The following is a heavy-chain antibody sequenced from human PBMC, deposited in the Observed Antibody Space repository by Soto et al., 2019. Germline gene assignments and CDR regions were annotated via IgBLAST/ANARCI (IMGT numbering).Heavy chain of an antibody. CDR3: ARGGDSSSWFLLDY. J-gene: IGHJ4*02. CDR2: ISYDGSNK. Sequence: QVQLVESGGGVVQPGRSLRLSCAASGFTFSSYAMHWVRQAPGKGLEWVAVISYDGSNKYYADSVKGRFTISRDNSKNTLYLQMNSLRAEDTAVYYCARGGDSSSWFLLDYWGQGTLVTVSS. V-gene: IGHV3-30-3*01. CDR1: GFTFSSYA. D-gene: IGHD6-13*01.